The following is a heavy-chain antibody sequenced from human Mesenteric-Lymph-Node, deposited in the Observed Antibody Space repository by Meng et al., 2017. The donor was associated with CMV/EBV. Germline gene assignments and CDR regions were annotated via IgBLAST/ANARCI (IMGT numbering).Heavy chain of an antibody. CDR2: ISSSGSTI. D-gene: IGHD4-23*01. CDR1: GFTFSDYY. J-gene: IGHJ4*02. Sequence: QVQLVESGGGLVKPGVSLRLSCAASGFTFSDYYMSWIRQAPGKGLEWVSYISSSGSTIDYADSVVGRFTISRDNAKNSVSLQMNSLRVEDTAVYYCARDDGGNSVLDNWGQGTLVTVSS. CDR3: ARDDGGNSVLDN. V-gene: IGHV3-11*01.